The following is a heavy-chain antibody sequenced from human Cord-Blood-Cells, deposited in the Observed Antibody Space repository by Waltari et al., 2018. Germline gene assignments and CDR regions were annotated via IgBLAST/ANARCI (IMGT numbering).Heavy chain of an antibody. CDR2: ISGSCGST. CDR3: AKVGGVPDAILIHFDY. D-gene: IGHD2-2*02. CDR1: GFTFSSLA. Sequence: EVQLLASGGGLVQPGGSLRLPCAASGFTFSSLAMGWVRQAPGKGLEWVSAISGSCGSTYYADSVKGRFTISRDNSKNTLYLQMNSLRAEDTAVYYCAKVGGVPDAILIHFDYWGQGTLVTVSS. V-gene: IGHV3-23*01. J-gene: IGHJ4*02.